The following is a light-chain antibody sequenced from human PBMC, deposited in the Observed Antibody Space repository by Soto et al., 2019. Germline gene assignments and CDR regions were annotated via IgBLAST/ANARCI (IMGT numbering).Light chain of an antibody. V-gene: IGKV3-20*01. CDR1: QSVGGTF. J-gene: IGKJ1*01. Sequence: EIVLTQSPGTLSLSPGVGATLSCRASQSVGGTFLAWYQQKGGQAPRLLIHCASNRATGIPDRFSGSGSGTDFTLTISRLEPEDFAVYYCQQYGGSPRTFGQGTKVEVK. CDR3: QQYGGSPRT. CDR2: CAS.